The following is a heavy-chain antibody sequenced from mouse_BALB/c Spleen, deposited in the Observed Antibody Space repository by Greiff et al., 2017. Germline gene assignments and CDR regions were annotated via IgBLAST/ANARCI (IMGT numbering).Heavy chain of an antibody. CDR2: IYPGSGST. D-gene: IGHD2-4*01. V-gene: IGHV1-55*01. J-gene: IGHJ4*01. CDR1: GFNIKDTY. Sequence: VQLQQSGAELVKPGASVKLSCTASGFNIKDTYMHWVKLRPGQGLEWIGDIYPGSGSTNYNEKFKSKATLTVDTSSSTAYMQLSSLASEDSALYYCARYSYDYDYAMDYWGQGTSVTVSS. CDR3: ARYSYDYDYAMDY.